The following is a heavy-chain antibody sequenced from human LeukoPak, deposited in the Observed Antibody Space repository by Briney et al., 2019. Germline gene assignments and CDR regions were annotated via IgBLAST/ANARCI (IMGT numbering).Heavy chain of an antibody. CDR2: INHSGST. J-gene: IGHJ6*04. D-gene: IGHD5-18*01. V-gene: IGHV4-34*01. Sequence: SETLSLTSAVYGGSFSGYYWSWIRQAPGKGLEWIGEINHSGSTNQNPSLKSRVTISVDTTKNQFSLKLSSVTAADSAVYYCTRGAEQLSSYGMDVWGKGTTVTVSS. CDR1: GGSFSGYY. CDR3: TRGAEQLSSYGMDV.